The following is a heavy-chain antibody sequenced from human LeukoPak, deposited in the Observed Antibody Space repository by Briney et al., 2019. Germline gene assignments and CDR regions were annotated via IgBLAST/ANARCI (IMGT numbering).Heavy chain of an antibody. Sequence: SETLSLTCTVSGDSFSYFYWSWIRQPPGKGLEWIGYIYNSGSTNYNPSLKSRVTISVDTSKNQFSLKLSSVTAADTAVYYCARVEEGYGSGRRENYYYYYMDVWGKGTTVTISS. CDR2: IYNSGST. CDR3: ARVEEGYGSGRRENYYYYYMDV. V-gene: IGHV4-59*01. D-gene: IGHD3-10*01. CDR1: GDSFSYFY. J-gene: IGHJ6*03.